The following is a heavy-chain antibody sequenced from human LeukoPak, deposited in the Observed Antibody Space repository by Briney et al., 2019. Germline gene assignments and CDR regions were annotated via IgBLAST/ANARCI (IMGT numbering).Heavy chain of an antibody. J-gene: IGHJ4*02. CDR1: GGSFSGYY. D-gene: IGHD3-16*01. CDR2: INHSGST. V-gene: IGHV4-34*01. CDR3: AREGSGDYVWGSYGY. Sequence: SETLSLTCAVYGGSFSGYYWSWIRQPPGKGLEWIGEINHSGSTNYNPSLKSRVTISVDTSKNQFSLKLSSVTAADTAVYYCAREGSGDYVWGSYGYWGQGTLVTVSS.